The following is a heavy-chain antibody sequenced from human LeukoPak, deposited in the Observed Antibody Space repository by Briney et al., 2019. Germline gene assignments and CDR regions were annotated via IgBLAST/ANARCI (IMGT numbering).Heavy chain of an antibody. CDR2: IRYDGSNK. CDR1: GFTFSSYS. V-gene: IGHV3-30*02. Sequence: GSLRLSCAASGFTFSSYSMHWVRQAPGKGLEWVAFIRYDGSNKYYADSVKGRFTISRDNSKNTLYLQMNSLRAEDTPVYYCAKEAPPAESSSPADYWGQGTLVTVSS. J-gene: IGHJ4*02. D-gene: IGHD6-6*01. CDR3: AKEAPPAESSSPADY.